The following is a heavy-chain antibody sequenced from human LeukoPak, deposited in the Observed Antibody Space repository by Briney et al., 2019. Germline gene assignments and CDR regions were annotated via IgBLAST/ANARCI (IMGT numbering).Heavy chain of an antibody. V-gene: IGHV1-46*01. CDR1: GYTFTSYY. CDR3: ARDITPSAAAGLHNDAFDI. J-gene: IGHJ3*02. D-gene: IGHD3-10*01. Sequence: GASVKVSCKASGYTFTSYYMHWVRQAPGQGLEWMGIINPSGGSTSYAQKFQGRVTMTRDMSTSTVYMELNSLRSEDTAVYYCARDITPSAAAGLHNDAFDIWGQGTMVTVSS. CDR2: INPSGGST.